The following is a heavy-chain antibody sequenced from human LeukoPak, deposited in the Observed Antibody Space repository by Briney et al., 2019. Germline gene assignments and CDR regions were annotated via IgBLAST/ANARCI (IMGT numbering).Heavy chain of an antibody. CDR2: IYSGGST. D-gene: IGHD3-22*01. Sequence: PGGSLRLSCAASGFTVSSNYMSAGRQAPGKGLEWVSVIYSGGSTYYADSVKGRFTISRDNSKNTLYLQMNSLRAEDTAVYYCARATYYYDSSGYTNWFDPWGQGTLVTVSS. CDR1: GFTVSSNY. CDR3: ARATYYYDSSGYTNWFDP. J-gene: IGHJ5*02. V-gene: IGHV3-53*01.